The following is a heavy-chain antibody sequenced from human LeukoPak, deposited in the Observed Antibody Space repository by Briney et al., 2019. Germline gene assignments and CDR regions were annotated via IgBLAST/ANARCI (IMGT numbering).Heavy chain of an antibody. V-gene: IGHV3-11*01. D-gene: IGHD3-10*01. CDR1: GFTFSDYY. CDR3: ARIFIFRGVIGWFDP. J-gene: IGHJ5*02. CDR2: IINSGTTK. Sequence: GGSLRLSCAASGFTFSDYYMAWIRQAPGKGLDWVSYIINSGTTKYYADSVKGRFTISRDNAKNSLYLQMSSLRAEDTAVYYCARIFIFRGVIGWFDPWGQGTLVTVSS.